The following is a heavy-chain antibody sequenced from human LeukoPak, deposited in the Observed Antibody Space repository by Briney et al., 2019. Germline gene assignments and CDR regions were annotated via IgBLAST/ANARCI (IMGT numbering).Heavy chain of an antibody. J-gene: IGHJ4*02. CDR1: GGSISSSSYY. Sequence: SETLSLTCSVSGGSISSSSYYWGWIRQSPGKGLEWIGSFYYSGSTFYNPSLKSRVTISVDKSKNQFSLKLSSVTAADTAVYYCARDLGPDTVTHAGYFDYWGQGTLVTVSS. CDR3: ARDLGPDTVTHAGYFDY. CDR2: FYYSGST. D-gene: IGHD4-17*01. V-gene: IGHV4-39*07.